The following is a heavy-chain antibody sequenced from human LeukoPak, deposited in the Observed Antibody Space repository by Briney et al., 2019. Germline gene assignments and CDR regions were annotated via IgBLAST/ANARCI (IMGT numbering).Heavy chain of an antibody. J-gene: IGHJ3*02. V-gene: IGHV4-39*02. CDR2: IYYSGST. Sequence: SETLSLTCSVSGGSVSSSSYYWVWIRQPPGKGLEWIGKIYYSGSTYYNPSLKSRVTISMDTSKNHFSLKLSSVTAADTAVYYCARDRGRRDGYNTPLDAFDIWGQGTMVTVSS. D-gene: IGHD5-24*01. CDR1: GGSVSSSSYY. CDR3: ARDRGRRDGYNTPLDAFDI.